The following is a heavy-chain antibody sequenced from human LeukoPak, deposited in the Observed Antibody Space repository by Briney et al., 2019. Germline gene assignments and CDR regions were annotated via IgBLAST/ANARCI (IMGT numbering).Heavy chain of an antibody. J-gene: IGHJ3*02. Sequence: ASVKVSCKASGYTFTSYAMHWVRQAPGQRLEWMGWINAGNGNTKYSQKFQGRVTITRDTSASTAYMELSSLRSEDTAVYYCARDGCSSTSCYSSRDLAFDIWGQGTMVTVSS. V-gene: IGHV1-3*01. CDR2: INAGNGNT. CDR1: GYTFTSYA. CDR3: ARDGCSSTSCYSSRDLAFDI. D-gene: IGHD2-2*01.